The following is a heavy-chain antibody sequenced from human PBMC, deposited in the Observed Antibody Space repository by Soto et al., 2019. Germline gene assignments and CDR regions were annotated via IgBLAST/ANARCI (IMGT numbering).Heavy chain of an antibody. V-gene: IGHV3-33*01. CDR2: IWYDGSNK. CDR1: GFTFSSYG. Sequence: QVQLVESGGGVVQPGRSLRLSCAASGFTFSSYGMHWVRQAPGKGLEWVAVIWYDGSNKYYADSVKGRFTISRDNSKNTLYLQMNSLRAEDTAVYYCAREYYGSGTPSLYNWFDPWGQGTLVTVSS. CDR3: AREYYGSGTPSLYNWFDP. D-gene: IGHD3-10*01. J-gene: IGHJ5*02.